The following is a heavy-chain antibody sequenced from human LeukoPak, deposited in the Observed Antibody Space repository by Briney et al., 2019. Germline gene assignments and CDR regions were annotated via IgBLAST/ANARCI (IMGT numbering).Heavy chain of an antibody. CDR1: GFTFSSYS. V-gene: IGHV3-48*01. CDR2: ISSSSSII. J-gene: IGHJ4*02. CDR3: ARAVGDYFIDY. Sequence: GGSLRLSCAASGFTFSSYSMNWVRQAPGKGLEWVSYISSSSSIIYYADSVKGRFTISRDNAKNSLYLQMNSLRAEDTAVYYCARAVGDYFIDYWGQGTLVTVSS. D-gene: IGHD4-17*01.